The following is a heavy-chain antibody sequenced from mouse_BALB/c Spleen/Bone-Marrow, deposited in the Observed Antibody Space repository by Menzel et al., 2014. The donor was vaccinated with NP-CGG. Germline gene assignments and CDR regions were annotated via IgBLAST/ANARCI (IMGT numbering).Heavy chain of an antibody. V-gene: IGHV1S127*01. J-gene: IGHJ2*01. Sequence: QVQLQQPGAELVKPGASVKMSCKASGYTFTSYWMHWVKQRPGHGLEWIGLIDPSDSYTSYNQNFKGKATLTVDTSSNTAYMQLSSLTSGDSAVYYCSREDGNHYFDYWGQGTTLAVSS. CDR3: SREDGNHYFDY. CDR2: IDPSDSYT. D-gene: IGHD2-3*01. CDR1: GYTFTSYW.